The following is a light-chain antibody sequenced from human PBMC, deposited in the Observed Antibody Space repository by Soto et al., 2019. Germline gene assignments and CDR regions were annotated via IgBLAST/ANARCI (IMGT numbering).Light chain of an antibody. V-gene: IGKV1-5*01. CDR2: DAS. CDR1: QSISSW. CDR3: QQYNTWAT. Sequence: DIQMTQSPSTLSASVGDRVTITCRASQSISSWLAWYQQKPGKAPKLLIYDASSLESGVPSRFSGSGSGTEFILTISSLQPDDFAPYYCQQYNTWATFGQGTKVEIK. J-gene: IGKJ1*01.